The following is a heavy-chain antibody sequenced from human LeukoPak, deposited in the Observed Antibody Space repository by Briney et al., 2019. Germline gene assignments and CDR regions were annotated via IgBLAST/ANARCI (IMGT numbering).Heavy chain of an antibody. CDR1: GGSMTSGDYS. V-gene: IGHV4-30-2*05. Sequence: PSETLSLTCAVAGGSMTSGDYSWSWIRQPPGKGLEWIGDIYYSGSTYYNPSLKSRVTISVDTSKNQFSLKLSSVTAADTAVYYCARMPTRYDILTGYSYNWFDPWGQGTLVTVSS. CDR3: ARMPTRYDILTGYSYNWFDP. D-gene: IGHD3-9*01. CDR2: IYYSGST. J-gene: IGHJ5*02.